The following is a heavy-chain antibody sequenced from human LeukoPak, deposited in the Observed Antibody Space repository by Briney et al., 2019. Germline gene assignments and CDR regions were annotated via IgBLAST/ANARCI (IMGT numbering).Heavy chain of an antibody. Sequence: GGSLRLSCAGSGFTFSSYSMNWVRQAPGKGLEWVSSITSSSNYIYYADSVKGRFTISRDNSKNTLYLQMNSLRAEDTAVYYCAKGLHYYDSSGYYYPFDYWGQGTLVTVSS. CDR1: GFTFSSYS. D-gene: IGHD3-22*01. V-gene: IGHV3-21*04. CDR3: AKGLHYYDSSGYYYPFDY. CDR2: ITSSSNYI. J-gene: IGHJ4*02.